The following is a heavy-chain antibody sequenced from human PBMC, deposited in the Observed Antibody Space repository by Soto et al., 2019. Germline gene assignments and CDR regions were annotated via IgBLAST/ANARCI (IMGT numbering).Heavy chain of an antibody. Sequence: GASVKVSCKASGYTFTSYYMHWVLQAPGQGLEWMGIINPSGGSTSYAQKFQGRVTMTRDTSTSTVYMELSSLRSEDTAVYYCARDSSGRQGSYGMDVWGQGTTVTVSS. CDR2: INPSGGST. CDR1: GYTFTSYY. D-gene: IGHD3-22*01. V-gene: IGHV1-46*01. J-gene: IGHJ6*02. CDR3: ARDSSGRQGSYGMDV.